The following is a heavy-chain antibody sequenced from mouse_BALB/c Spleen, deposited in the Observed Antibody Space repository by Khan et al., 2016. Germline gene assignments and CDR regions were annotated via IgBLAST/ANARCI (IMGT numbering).Heavy chain of an antibody. J-gene: IGHJ3*01. Sequence: EVQRQESGPGLVKPSQSLSLTCSVTGYSITSGYYWNWIRQFPGNKLEWMGYISYDGSNNYNPSLKNRISITRDTSKNQFFLKLNSVTTEDTATYYCARGERLRQAFAYWGQGTLVTVSA. V-gene: IGHV3-6*02. D-gene: IGHD2-4*01. CDR2: ISYDGSN. CDR3: ARGERLRQAFAY. CDR1: GYSITSGYY.